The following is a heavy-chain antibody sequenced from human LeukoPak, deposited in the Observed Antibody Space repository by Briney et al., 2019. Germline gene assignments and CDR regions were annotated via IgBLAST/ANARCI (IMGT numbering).Heavy chain of an antibody. CDR3: ARDRTGTRTYYYMDV. CDR2: INPNSGGT. Sequence: ASVKVFCKASGYTFTGYYMHWVRQAPGQGLEWMGWINPNSGGTNYAQKFQGRVTMTRDTSTSTVYMELSSLRSEDTAVYYCARDRTGTRTYYYMDVWGKGTTVTVSS. J-gene: IGHJ6*03. D-gene: IGHD1-1*01. V-gene: IGHV1-2*02. CDR1: GYTFTGYY.